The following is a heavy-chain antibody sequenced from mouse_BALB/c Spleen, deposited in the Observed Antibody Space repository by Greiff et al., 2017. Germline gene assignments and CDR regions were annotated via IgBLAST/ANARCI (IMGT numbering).Heavy chain of an antibody. Sequence: VQLQQPGAELVKPGASVKLSCKASGYTFTSYWMHWVKQRPGQGLEWIGEINPSNGRTNYNEKFKSKATLTVDKSSSTAYMQLSSLTSEDSAVYYCARFEYSRGFAYWGQGTLVTVSA. CDR1: GYTFTSYW. D-gene: IGHD5-1*01. CDR2: INPSNGRT. CDR3: ARFEYSRGFAY. J-gene: IGHJ3*01. V-gene: IGHV1S81*02.